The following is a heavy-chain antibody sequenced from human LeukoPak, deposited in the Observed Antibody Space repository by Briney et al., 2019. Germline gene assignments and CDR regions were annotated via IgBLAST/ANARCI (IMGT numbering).Heavy chain of an antibody. CDR3: ARQNCSGGSCSFLQDYYGMDV. CDR1: GFTFSSYA. Sequence: PGRSLRLSCAASGFTFSSYAMHWVRQAPGKGLEWVAVISYDGSNKYYADSVKGRFTISRDNAKNSLFLHMNSLRAEDTAVYYCARQNCSGGSCSFLQDYYGMDVWGQGTTVTVSS. D-gene: IGHD2-15*01. J-gene: IGHJ6*02. V-gene: IGHV3-30-3*01. CDR2: ISYDGSNK.